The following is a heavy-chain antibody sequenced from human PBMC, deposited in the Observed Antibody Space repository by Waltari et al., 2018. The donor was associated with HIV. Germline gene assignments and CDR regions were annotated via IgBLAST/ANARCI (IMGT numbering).Heavy chain of an antibody. V-gene: IGHV6-1*01. CDR1: GDSVSSYSAA. J-gene: IGHJ4*02. Sequence: QVYLEQSGPGLVKPSQTLTLTRVISGDSVSSYSAAWNWIRQSPSRGLEWLGRTYHRSKWSTDYAESVRGRITITPDTSNNQYSLHLTSVTADDTAMYFCARDSFSLDFWGQGSLVVVSS. CDR3: ARDSFSLDF. CDR2: TYHRSKWST.